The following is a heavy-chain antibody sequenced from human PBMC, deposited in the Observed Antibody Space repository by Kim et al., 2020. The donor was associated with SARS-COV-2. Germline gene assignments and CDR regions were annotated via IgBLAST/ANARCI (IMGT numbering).Heavy chain of an antibody. D-gene: IGHD3-9*01. CDR1: GGSISSYY. CDR3: ASGGEDYDLLTGYYFGVGSFDT. V-gene: IGHV4-59*13. Sequence: SETLSLTCTVSGGSISSYYWSWIRQPPGKGLEWIGYIYYSGGTNYNPSLKSRVTISVDTSKNQFSLKLSSVTAADTAVYYCASGGEDYDLLTGYYFGVGSFDTWGQGTLVTVSS. CDR2: IYYSGGT. J-gene: IGHJ5*02.